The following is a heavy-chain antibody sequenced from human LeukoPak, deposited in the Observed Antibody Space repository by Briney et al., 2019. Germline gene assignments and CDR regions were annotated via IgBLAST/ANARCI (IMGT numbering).Heavy chain of an antibody. D-gene: IGHD3-22*01. Sequence: SVKVSCKASGFSFTNSAVQWVRQARGQRLEWIGWIVVGSGNTNYAQKFQERVTITRDMSTSTAYMELSSLRSEDTAVYYCARDPYDSSGYYYLDSWGQGTLVTVSS. CDR1: GFSFTNSA. J-gene: IGHJ4*02. V-gene: IGHV1-58*01. CDR2: IVVGSGNT. CDR3: ARDPYDSSGYYYLDS.